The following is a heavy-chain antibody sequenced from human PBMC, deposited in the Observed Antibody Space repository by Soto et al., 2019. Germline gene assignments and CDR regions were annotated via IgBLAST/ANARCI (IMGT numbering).Heavy chain of an antibody. Sequence: PSEPLSLTCSVSGDSISSYYWSWIRQSAGKGLEWIGRTYSSGDTNYNPSLKSRVTMSLDTSKNKLSLKLRSAPDADTAVYYCAREYTKTVDGPTPVYWEYWGQRTPVTVS. CDR1: GDSISSYY. J-gene: IGHJ4*02. D-gene: IGHD6-19*01. CDR2: TYSSGDT. V-gene: IGHV4-4*07. CDR3: AREYTKTVDGPTPVYWEY.